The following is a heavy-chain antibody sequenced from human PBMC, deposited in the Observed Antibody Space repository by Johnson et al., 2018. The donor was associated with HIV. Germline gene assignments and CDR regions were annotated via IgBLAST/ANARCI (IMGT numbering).Heavy chain of an antibody. CDR1: GFTFSSYW. Sequence: VQLVESGGGLGQSGGSLRPSCAASGFTFSSYWMSWVRQAPGYGLEWVANIKQGGSDQYDVDSVKGRFTISRDHAKHTLYLQMNRLRAEDTAVYYGAREVDAFDMWGQGTLVTVSS. V-gene: IGHV3-7*01. J-gene: IGHJ3*02. CDR2: IKQGGSDQ. CDR3: AREVDAFDM.